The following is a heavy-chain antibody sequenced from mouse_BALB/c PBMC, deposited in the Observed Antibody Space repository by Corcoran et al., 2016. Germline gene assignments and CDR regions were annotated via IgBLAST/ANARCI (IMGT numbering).Heavy chain of an antibody. CDR2: INPYNDGT. V-gene: IGHV1S136*01. J-gene: IGHJ1*01. CDR1: GYTFTSYV. Sequence: EVQLQQSGPELVKPGASVKMSCKASGYTFTSYVMHWVKQKPGQDLEWIGYINPYNDGTKYNEKFNGKATLTSDKSSSTAYMELSSLTSEDSAVYYCARTSTMITRYFDVWGAGTTVTVSS. D-gene: IGHD2-4*01. CDR3: ARTSTMITRYFDV.